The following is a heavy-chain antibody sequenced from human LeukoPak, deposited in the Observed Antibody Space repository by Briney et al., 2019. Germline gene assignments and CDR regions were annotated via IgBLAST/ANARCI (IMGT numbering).Heavy chain of an antibody. J-gene: IGHJ4*02. CDR3: ARARYDYVWGSYRSIDTYYFDN. D-gene: IGHD3-16*02. CDR2: IYYSGST. CDR1: GGSISSSSYY. V-gene: IGHV4-39*01. Sequence: PSETLSLTCTVSGGSISSSSYYWGWIRQPPGKGLEWIGSIYYSGSTYYNPSLKSRVTISVDTSKNQFSLKLSSVTAADTAVYYCARARYDYVWGSYRSIDTYYFDNWGQGTLVTVSS.